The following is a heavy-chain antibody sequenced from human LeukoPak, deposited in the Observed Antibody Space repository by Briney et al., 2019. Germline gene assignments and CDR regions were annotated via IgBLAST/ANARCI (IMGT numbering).Heavy chain of an antibody. Sequence: GASVKVSCKASGGTFSSYAISWVRQAPGQGLEWMGRIIPIFGTANYAQKFQGRVTITTDESTSTAYMELSSLRSEDTAVYYCARAGTSDDAFDIWGQGTMVTVSS. CDR2: IIPIFGTA. J-gene: IGHJ3*02. CDR1: GGTFSSYA. D-gene: IGHD1-1*01. CDR3: ARAGTSDDAFDI. V-gene: IGHV1-69*05.